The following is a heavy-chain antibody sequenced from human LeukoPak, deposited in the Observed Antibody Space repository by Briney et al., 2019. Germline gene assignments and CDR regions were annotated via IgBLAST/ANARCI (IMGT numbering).Heavy chain of an antibody. CDR2: IIPILGIA. Sequence: SVKVSCKASGGTFSSYTISWVRQAPGQGLEWMGRIIPILGIANYAQKFQGRVTITADKSTSTAYMELSSLRSEDTAVYYCARGRDDFWSGYGYWGQGTLVTVSS. V-gene: IGHV1-69*02. J-gene: IGHJ4*02. D-gene: IGHD3-3*01. CDR1: GGTFSSYT. CDR3: ARGRDDFWSGYGY.